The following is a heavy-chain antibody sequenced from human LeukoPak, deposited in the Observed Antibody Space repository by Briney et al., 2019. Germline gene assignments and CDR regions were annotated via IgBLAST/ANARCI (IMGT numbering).Heavy chain of an antibody. CDR1: GGSISSYY. V-gene: IGHV4-59*01. Sequence: SETLSLTCTVSGGSISSYYWSWIRQPPGKGLEWIGYIYYSGSTNYNPSLKSRVTISVDTSKNQFSLKLSSVTAADTAVYYCASLNTYYDFWSGYYLPKQFDPWGQGTLVTVSS. D-gene: IGHD3-3*01. CDR3: ASLNTYYDFWSGYYLPKQFDP. J-gene: IGHJ5*02. CDR2: IYYSGST.